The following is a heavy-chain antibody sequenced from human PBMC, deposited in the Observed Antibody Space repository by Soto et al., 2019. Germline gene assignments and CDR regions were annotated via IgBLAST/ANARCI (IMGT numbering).Heavy chain of an antibody. Sequence: EVQVVESGGDLVKPGGSLRLSCVTSGFMFSSAWMNWVRQAPGKGLEWVGRIKSKRDGGARDYAEPVEGRFSISRDDSKNTVFLQMNSLRAEDTAVYYCVEGWNDFWGQGTLVTVSS. J-gene: IGHJ4*02. V-gene: IGHV3-15*01. CDR2: IKSKRDGGAR. CDR3: VEGWNDF. CDR1: GFMFSSAW. D-gene: IGHD1-1*01.